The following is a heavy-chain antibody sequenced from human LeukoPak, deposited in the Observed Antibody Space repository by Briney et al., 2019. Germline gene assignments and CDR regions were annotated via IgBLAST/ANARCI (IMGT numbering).Heavy chain of an antibody. CDR2: IYPGDSDT. D-gene: IGHD2-2*01. CDR3: ARGHCSSTSCTSYYYYYGMDV. V-gene: IGHV5-51*01. CDR1: GYSFTSYW. J-gene: IGHJ6*02. Sequence: GESLKISCKGSGYSFTSYWIGWVRQMPGKGLEWMGIIYPGDSDTRHSPSFQGQVTISADKSISTAYLQWSSLKASDTAMYYCARGHCSSTSCTSYYYYYGMDVWGQGTTVTVSS.